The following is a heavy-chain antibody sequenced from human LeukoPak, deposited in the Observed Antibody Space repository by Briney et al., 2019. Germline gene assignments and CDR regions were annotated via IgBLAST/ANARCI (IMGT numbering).Heavy chain of an antibody. D-gene: IGHD3-10*01. CDR2: ISAYNGNT. CDR3: ARVRIPTAQLRGVGELLSP. CDR1: GYTFTSYG. Sequence: GASVKVSCKASGYTFTSYGISWVRQAPGQGLEWMGWISAYNGNTNYAQKLQGRVTMTTDTSTSTAYMELRSLRSDDTAVYYCARVRIPTAQLRGVGELLSPWGQGTLVTVSS. V-gene: IGHV1-18*01. J-gene: IGHJ5*02.